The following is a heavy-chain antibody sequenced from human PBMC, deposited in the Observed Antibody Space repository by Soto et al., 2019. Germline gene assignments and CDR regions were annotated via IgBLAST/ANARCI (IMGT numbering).Heavy chain of an antibody. CDR3: ARGWETVGTSTPFAY. Sequence: QVLLVQSGAEVKKPGSSVKVSCKASGGTFSTHAISWVRPAPGQGLEWMGGIIPIFGTANYAQKFQGRVTITADKSTSTAYMEVRSLRSEDTAVYYCARGWETVGTSTPFAYWGQGTLVTVSS. CDR1: GGTFSTHA. J-gene: IGHJ4*02. D-gene: IGHD2-15*01. V-gene: IGHV1-69*06. CDR2: IIPIFGTA.